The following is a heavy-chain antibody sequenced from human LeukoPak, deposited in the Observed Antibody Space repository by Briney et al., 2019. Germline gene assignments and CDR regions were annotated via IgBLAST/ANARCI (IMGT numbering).Heavy chain of an antibody. V-gene: IGHV3-66*01. CDR3: ARDPYSGSYPYDD. J-gene: IGHJ4*02. Sequence: PGRSLRLSCAASGFTVGSNYMSWVRQAPGKGLEWVSVIYSGGSTHYAETVEGRFIISRDKSKNTLYLQMNSLRVEDTAVYYCARDPYSGSYPYDDWGQGTLVTVSS. D-gene: IGHD1-26*01. CDR1: GFTVGSNY. CDR2: IYSGGST.